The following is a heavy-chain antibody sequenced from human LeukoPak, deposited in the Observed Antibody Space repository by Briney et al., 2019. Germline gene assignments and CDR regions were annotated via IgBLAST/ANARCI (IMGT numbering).Heavy chain of an antibody. D-gene: IGHD3-16*02. CDR1: GFTVSSNY. J-gene: IGHJ4*02. V-gene: IGHV3-66*01. Sequence: GGSLRLSCAASGFTVSSNYMSWVRQAPGKGLEWVSVIYSGGSTYYADSVKGRFTISRDNSKNTLYLQMSSLRAEDTAVYYCARDWVGELMITFGGVIVPNPLGYWGQGTLVTVSS. CDR3: ARDWVGELMITFGGVIVPNPLGY. CDR2: IYSGGST.